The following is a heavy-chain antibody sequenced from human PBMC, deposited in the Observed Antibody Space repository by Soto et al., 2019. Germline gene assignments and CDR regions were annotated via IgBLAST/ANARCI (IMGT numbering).Heavy chain of an antibody. J-gene: IGHJ4*02. CDR2: ISWKDEK. D-gene: IGHD1-26*01. CDR3: AHRYGGNYYRWYFDS. CDR1: GFSLSTSGAG. Sequence: QITLKESGPTLVKPTQTLTVTCTFSGFSLSTSGAGVGWIPQSPGKAPEWLALISWKDEKRYNPGLKSRLTITKDTSKNQVVLTMTDLDPVDTATYFCAHRYGGNYYRWYFDSWGQGTLVTVSS. V-gene: IGHV2-5*01.